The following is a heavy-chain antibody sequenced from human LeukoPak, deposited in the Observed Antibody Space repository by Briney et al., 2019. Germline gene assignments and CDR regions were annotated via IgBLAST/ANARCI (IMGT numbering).Heavy chain of an antibody. Sequence: GGSLRLSCAASGFTFNNYAMHWVRQAPGKGLQYVSAISSNGISTYYADSVKGRFTISRDNPKNTLYLQMSSLRPEDTAVYYCVKDQYASSWYYFDSWGQGTLVTVSS. CDR1: GFTFNNYA. CDR2: ISSNGIST. D-gene: IGHD6-13*01. V-gene: IGHV3-64D*06. CDR3: VKDQYASSWYYFDS. J-gene: IGHJ4*02.